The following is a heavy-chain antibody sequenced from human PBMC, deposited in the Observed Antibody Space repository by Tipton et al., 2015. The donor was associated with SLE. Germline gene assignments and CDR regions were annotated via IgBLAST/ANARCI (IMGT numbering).Heavy chain of an antibody. CDR2: IHYSGRT. V-gene: IGHV4-59*11. D-gene: IGHD3-3*01. Sequence: TLSLTCTVSGGSINNHYWNWIRQPPGKGLEWIGRIHYSGRTNYNPSLSSRVTISIDTSSNQFFLKLTSVAAADTAVYYCVRRVLESAILGVSGNWLDPWGQGALDTVSS. CDR1: GGSINNHY. CDR3: VRRVLESAILGVSGNWLDP. J-gene: IGHJ5*02.